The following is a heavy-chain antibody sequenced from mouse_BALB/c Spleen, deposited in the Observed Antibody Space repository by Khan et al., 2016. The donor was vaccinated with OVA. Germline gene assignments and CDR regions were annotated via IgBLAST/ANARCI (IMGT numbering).Heavy chain of an antibody. V-gene: IGHV5-6*01. Sequence: EVELVESGGDLVKPGGSLKLFCAASGFTFSTYGMSWVRQTPDKRLEWVATVSTGGSYTYYPDSVKGRFTISRDNAKNTLYLQMSGLKSEDTAMFYCTRLAYYYDSEGFAYWGQGTLVTVSA. J-gene: IGHJ3*01. D-gene: IGHD1-1*01. CDR1: GFTFSTYG. CDR2: VSTGGSYT. CDR3: TRLAYYYDSEGFAY.